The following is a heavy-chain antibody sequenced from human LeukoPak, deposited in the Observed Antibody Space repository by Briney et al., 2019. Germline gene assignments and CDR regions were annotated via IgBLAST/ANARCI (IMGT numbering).Heavy chain of an antibody. CDR3: ARDGRKVIAAAFWFDP. D-gene: IGHD6-13*01. V-gene: IGHV1-69*05. Sequence: SSVKVSCKASGGTFSSYAISWVRQAPGQGLEWMGRIIPIFGTANYAQKFQGRVTITTDESTSTAYMELSSLRSEDTAVYYCARDGRKVIAAAFWFDPWGQGTLVTVSS. CDR2: IIPIFGTA. J-gene: IGHJ5*02. CDR1: GGTFSSYA.